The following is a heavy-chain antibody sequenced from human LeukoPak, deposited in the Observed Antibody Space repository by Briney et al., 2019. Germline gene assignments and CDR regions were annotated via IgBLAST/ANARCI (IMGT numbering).Heavy chain of an antibody. CDR3: ARVPPVYDSSGYYFAY. CDR1: GGSISSGGYY. CDR2: IYYSGST. D-gene: IGHD3-22*01. V-gene: IGHV4-31*03. Sequence: TLSITCSVSGGSISSGGYYWSWLRQHPGRGLEWIGYIYYSGSTYYNPSLKSRVTISVDTSKNQFSLKPSSVTAADTAVYYCARVPPVYDSSGYYFAYWGQGTLVTVSS. J-gene: IGHJ4*02.